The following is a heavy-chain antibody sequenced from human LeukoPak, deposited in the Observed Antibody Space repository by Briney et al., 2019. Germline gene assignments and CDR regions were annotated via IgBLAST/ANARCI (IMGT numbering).Heavy chain of an antibody. Sequence: SETLSLTCAVYGGSFSGYYWSWIRQPPGKGLEWIGEINHSGSTNYNPSLKSRVTISVDTSKNQFSLKLSSVTAAGTAVYYCARVGHIVATILPDYWGQGTLVTVSS. J-gene: IGHJ4*02. CDR3: ARVGHIVATILPDY. CDR2: INHSGST. CDR1: GGSFSGYY. D-gene: IGHD5-12*01. V-gene: IGHV4-34*01.